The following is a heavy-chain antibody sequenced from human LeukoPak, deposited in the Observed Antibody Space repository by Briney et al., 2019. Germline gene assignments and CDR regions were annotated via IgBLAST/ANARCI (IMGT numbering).Heavy chain of an antibody. D-gene: IGHD3-22*01. CDR2: INPSGGST. Sequence: ASVKVSCKASGYTFTSYYMHWVRQAPGQGLEWMGIINPSGGSTSYAQKFQGRVTMTRDTSTSTVYMELSSLRSEDTAVYYCARGPNYYDSSGYHAFDIWGQGTMVTVSS. CDR1: GYTFTSYY. J-gene: IGHJ3*02. CDR3: ARGPNYYDSSGYHAFDI. V-gene: IGHV1-46*01.